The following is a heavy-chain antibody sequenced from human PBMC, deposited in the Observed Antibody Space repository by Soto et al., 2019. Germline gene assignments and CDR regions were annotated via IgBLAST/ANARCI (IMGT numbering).Heavy chain of an antibody. J-gene: IGHJ4*02. CDR3: ARGVLEWLLYSYYFDY. CDR1: GGSISSGDYY. CDR2: IYYSGST. V-gene: IGHV4-30-4*01. D-gene: IGHD3-3*01. Sequence: QVQLQESGPGLVKPSQTLSLTCTVSGGSISSGDYYWSWIRQPPGKGLEWIGYIYYSGSTYNPSLKSRVTISVDTSKNQFSLKLSSVTAADTAVYYCARGVLEWLLYSYYFDYWGQGTLVTVSS.